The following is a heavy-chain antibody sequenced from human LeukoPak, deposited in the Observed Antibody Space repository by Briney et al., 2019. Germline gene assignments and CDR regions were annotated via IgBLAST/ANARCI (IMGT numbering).Heavy chain of an antibody. CDR1: GFTFSSYW. V-gene: IGHV3-7*01. CDR3: ARGLQSIAADEYYFDY. CDR2: IKQDGSEK. J-gene: IGHJ4*02. D-gene: IGHD6-13*01. Sequence: GGSLRLSRAASGFTFSSYWMSWVRQAPGKGLEWVANIKQDGSEKYYVDSVKGRFTISRDNAKNSLYLQMNSLRAEDTAVYYCARGLQSIAADEYYFDYWGQGTLVTVSS.